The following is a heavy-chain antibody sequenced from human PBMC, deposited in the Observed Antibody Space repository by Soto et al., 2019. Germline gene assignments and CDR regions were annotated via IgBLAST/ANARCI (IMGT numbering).Heavy chain of an antibody. CDR1: GFTFTSSA. V-gene: IGHV1-58*01. J-gene: IGHJ6*02. CDR3: AADGSRSWYYYCYDMDV. Sequence: SVKVSCKASGFTFTSSAVQWVRQAPGQRLEWIGWVVVGSGNTNYAQKFQERVTITRDMSTGTAYVELSSLRSGDTAVYYCAADGSRSWYYYCYDMDVWGQGTTVTVSS. D-gene: IGHD6-13*01. CDR2: VVVGSGNT.